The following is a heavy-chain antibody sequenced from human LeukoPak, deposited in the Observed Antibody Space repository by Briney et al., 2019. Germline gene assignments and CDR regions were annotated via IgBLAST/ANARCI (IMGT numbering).Heavy chain of an antibody. CDR2: ISSSSSTI. D-gene: IGHD3-22*01. Sequence: GGSLRLSCAASGFTFSSYDMNWVRQAPGKGLEWLSYISSSSSTIYYADSVKGRFTISRDNAKNSLYLQMNSLRDEDTAVYYCASYFDSSAYYYGRGIFDSWGQGTLVTVSS. V-gene: IGHV3-48*02. J-gene: IGHJ4*02. CDR1: GFTFSSYD. CDR3: ASYFDSSAYYYGRGIFDS.